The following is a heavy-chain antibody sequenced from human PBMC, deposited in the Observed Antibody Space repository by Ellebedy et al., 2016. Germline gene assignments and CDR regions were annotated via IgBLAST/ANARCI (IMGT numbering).Heavy chain of an antibody. CDR1: GYSFTSYW. CDR3: ARQAGPAAMMNWFNP. J-gene: IGHJ5*02. Sequence: GESLKISXKGSGYSFTSYWISWVRQMPGKGLEWMGRIDPSDSYTNYSPSFQGHVTISADKSISTAYLQWSSLKASDTAMYYCARQAGPAAMMNWFNPWGQGTLVTVSS. D-gene: IGHD2-2*01. V-gene: IGHV5-10-1*01. CDR2: IDPSDSYT.